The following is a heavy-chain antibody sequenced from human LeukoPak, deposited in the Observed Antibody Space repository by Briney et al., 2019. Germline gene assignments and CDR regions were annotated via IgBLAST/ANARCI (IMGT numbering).Heavy chain of an antibody. Sequence: GGSLRLSCAASGFTFSNYGMAWVRPVPGKGLEWVSAISASGSSTYHTDSVKGRFTISRDNAKNSLYLQMNSLRAEDTAVYYCAELGITMIGGVWGKGTTVTISS. CDR3: AELGITMIGGV. CDR2: ISASGSST. CDR1: GFTFSNYG. V-gene: IGHV3-23*01. D-gene: IGHD3-10*02. J-gene: IGHJ6*04.